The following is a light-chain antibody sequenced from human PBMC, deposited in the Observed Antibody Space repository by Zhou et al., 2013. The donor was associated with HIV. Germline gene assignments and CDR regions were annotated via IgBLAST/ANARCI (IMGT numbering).Light chain of an antibody. CDR3: GSYAGSSNWI. CDR2: EVS. CDR1: SSDVGSYNL. Sequence: QSALTQPASVSGSPGQSITMSCTGTSSDVGSYNLVSWYQQHPGKAPKLMIYEVSKRPSGVSNRFSGSKSGNTASLTISGLQAEDEADYYCGSYAGSSNWIFGGGTKLTVL. J-gene: IGLJ2*01. V-gene: IGLV2-23*02.